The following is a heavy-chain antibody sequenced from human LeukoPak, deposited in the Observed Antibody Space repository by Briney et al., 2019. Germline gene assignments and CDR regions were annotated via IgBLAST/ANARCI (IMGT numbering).Heavy chain of an antibody. J-gene: IGHJ4*02. CDR1: GFTFSSYS. D-gene: IGHD4-17*01. Sequence: PGGSLRLSCAASGFTFSSYSMNWVRQAPGKGLEWVSGIVGGGGSSYYADSVKGRFTISRDNSKNTLYLQMNSLRAEDTAVYYCAREVTTVTTDGVYFDYWGQGTLVTVSS. CDR3: AREVTTVTTDGVYFDY. V-gene: IGHV3-23*01. CDR2: IVGGGGSS.